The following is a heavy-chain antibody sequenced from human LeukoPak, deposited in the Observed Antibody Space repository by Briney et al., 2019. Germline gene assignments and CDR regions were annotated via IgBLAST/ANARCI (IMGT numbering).Heavy chain of an antibody. CDR3: ARDTPSYYDFWSGYEKGKGIDY. CDR1: GFTFSSYS. J-gene: IGHJ4*02. Sequence: PGGSLRLSCAASGFTFSSYSMNWVRQAPGKGLEWVSSISSSSYIYYADSVKGRFTISRDNAKNSLYLQMNSLRAEDTAVYYCARDTPSYYDFWSGYEKGKGIDYWGQGTLVTVSS. V-gene: IGHV3-21*01. D-gene: IGHD3-3*01. CDR2: ISSSSYI.